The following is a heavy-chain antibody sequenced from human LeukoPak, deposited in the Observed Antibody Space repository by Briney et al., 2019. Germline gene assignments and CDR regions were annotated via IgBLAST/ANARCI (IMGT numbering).Heavy chain of an antibody. V-gene: IGHV3-33*01. CDR3: ARDERYYYGSGTSNWFDP. J-gene: IGHJ5*02. Sequence: SGGSLRLSCAAPGFTFSIYAMRWVRQAPGTGLEWVALIWYDGSNKYYADSVKGRFTISRDNSKNTLYLQMNSLRAKDTAVYYCARDERYYYGSGTSNWFDPWGQGTLVTVSS. D-gene: IGHD3-10*01. CDR2: IWYDGSNK. CDR1: GFTFSIYA.